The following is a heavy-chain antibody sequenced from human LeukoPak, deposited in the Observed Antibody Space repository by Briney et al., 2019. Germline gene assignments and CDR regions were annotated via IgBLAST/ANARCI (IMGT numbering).Heavy chain of an antibody. CDR1: GGTFSSYT. CDR3: ARDPRYCSSTSCYGDPDNWFDP. Sequence: SVKVSCKASGGTFSSYTISWVRQAPGQGLEWMGRIIPILGIANYAQKFQGRVTITTDESTSTAYMELSSLRSEDTAVYYCARDPRYCSSTSCYGDPDNWFDPWGQGTLVTVSS. V-gene: IGHV1-69*16. D-gene: IGHD2-2*01. J-gene: IGHJ5*02. CDR2: IIPILGIA.